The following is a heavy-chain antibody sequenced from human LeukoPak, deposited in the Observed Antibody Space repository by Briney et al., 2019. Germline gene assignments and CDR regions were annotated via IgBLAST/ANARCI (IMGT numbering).Heavy chain of an antibody. CDR1: GGSISSGDYY. CDR3: ARDAHDYGDYGWFDP. V-gene: IGHV4-30-4*01. J-gene: IGHJ5*02. D-gene: IGHD4-17*01. Sequence: PSQTLSLTCTVSGGSISSGDYYWSWIRQPPGKGLEWIGYIYYSGSTYYNPSLKSRVTISVDTYKNQFSLKLSSVTAADTAVYYCARDAHDYGDYGWFDPWGQGTLVTVSS. CDR2: IYYSGST.